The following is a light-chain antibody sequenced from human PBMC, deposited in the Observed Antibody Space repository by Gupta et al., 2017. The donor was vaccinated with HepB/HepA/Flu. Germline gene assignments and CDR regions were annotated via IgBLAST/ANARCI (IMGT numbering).Light chain of an antibody. CDR1: QSVSSSY. J-gene: IGKJ3*01. CDR2: GAS. Sequence: EIVLTQSPGTLSLSPGERATLSCRASQSVSSSYLAWYQQKPGQAPRLLIYGASSRATGIKDRFSGSGDGTDFTLTISRREPEDFAVYYCQQEGSEQRGITFGHGTKVDIK. V-gene: IGKV3-20*01. CDR3: QQEGSEQRGIT.